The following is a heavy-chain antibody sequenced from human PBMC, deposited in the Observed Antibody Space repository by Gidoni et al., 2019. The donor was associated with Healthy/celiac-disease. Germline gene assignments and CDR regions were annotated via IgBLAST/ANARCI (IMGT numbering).Heavy chain of an antibody. V-gene: IGHV3-15*01. Sequence: EVQLVASGGGLVKPGGSLRLSCAASGFTFSNAWMRWVRQAPGKGLGWVGRIKSKTDGGTTDYAAPVKGRFTISRDDSKNTLYLKMNSLKTEDTAVYYWTTGPPSVVLRYFDWLLWQDYWGQGTLVTVSS. CDR3: TTGPPSVVLRYFDWLLWQDY. CDR2: IKSKTDGGTT. D-gene: IGHD3-9*01. CDR1: GFTFSNAW. J-gene: IGHJ4*02.